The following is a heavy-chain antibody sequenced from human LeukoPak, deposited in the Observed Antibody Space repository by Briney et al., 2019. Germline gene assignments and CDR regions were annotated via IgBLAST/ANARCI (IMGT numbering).Heavy chain of an antibody. CDR3: ARDGLYDSGTYIDY. CDR1: GFTFSSYA. D-gene: IGHD3-10*01. J-gene: IGHJ4*02. CDR2: ISYDGSNK. V-gene: IGHV3-30-3*01. Sequence: GRSLRLSCAASGFTFSSYAMHWVRQAPGKGLEWVAVISYDGSNKYYADSVKGRFTLSRDNSKNTLYLQMNSLRAEDTAVYYCARDGLYDSGTYIDYWGQGTLVTVSS.